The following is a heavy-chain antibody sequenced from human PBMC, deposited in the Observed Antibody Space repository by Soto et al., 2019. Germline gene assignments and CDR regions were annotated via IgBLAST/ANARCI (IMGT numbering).Heavy chain of an antibody. Sequence: GASVKVSCKASGGTFSSYAISWVRQAPGQGLEWMGGIIPIFGTANYAQKFQGRVTITADESTSTAYMELSSLRSEDTAVYYCARDQGIAAAGTLYYYYYGMDVWGQGTTVTVS. CDR1: GGTFSSYA. D-gene: IGHD6-13*01. CDR2: IIPIFGTA. CDR3: ARDQGIAAAGTLYYYYYGMDV. V-gene: IGHV1-69*13. J-gene: IGHJ6*02.